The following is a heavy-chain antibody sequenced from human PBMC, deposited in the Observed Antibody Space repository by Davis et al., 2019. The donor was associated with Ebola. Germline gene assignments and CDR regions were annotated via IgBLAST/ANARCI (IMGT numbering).Heavy chain of an antibody. CDR3: ARGYCSSTSCYTFFDN. Sequence: ASVKVSCKASGYTFTIYFIHWIRQAPGQGLEWMGMITPSGGSTSYARKFQGRVTVTTDTSTSTVSMELSSLRSDDTAVYYCARGYCSSTSCYTFFDNWGQGTLVTVSS. V-gene: IGHV1-46*01. CDR1: GYTFTIYF. CDR2: ITPSGGST. J-gene: IGHJ4*02. D-gene: IGHD2-2*02.